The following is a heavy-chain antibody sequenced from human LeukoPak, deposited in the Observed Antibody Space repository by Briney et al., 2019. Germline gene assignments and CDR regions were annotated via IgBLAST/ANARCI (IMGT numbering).Heavy chain of an antibody. CDR3: ARGSPDIVVVPAVRRYFDY. J-gene: IGHJ4*02. D-gene: IGHD2-2*01. CDR2: INHSGST. V-gene: IGHV4-34*01. Sequence: SETLSLTCAVYGGSFSGYYWSWIRQPPGKGLEWIGEINHSGSTNYNPSLKSRVTISVDTSKNQFSLKLSSVTAADTAVYYCARGSPDIVVVPAVRRYFDYWGQGTLVTVSS. CDR1: GGSFSGYY.